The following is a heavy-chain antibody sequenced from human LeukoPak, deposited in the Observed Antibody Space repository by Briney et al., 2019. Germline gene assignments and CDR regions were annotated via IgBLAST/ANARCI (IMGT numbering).Heavy chain of an antibody. Sequence: PGGSLRLSCAASGFTFSSYWMSWVGQAPGKGLEWVANIKQDGSEKYYVDSVKGRFTISRDNAKNSLYLQMNSLRAEDTAVYYCARDSRDYDFWSGYYTYYMDVWGKGTTVTVSS. J-gene: IGHJ6*03. V-gene: IGHV3-7*01. D-gene: IGHD3-3*01. CDR3: ARDSRDYDFWSGYYTYYMDV. CDR2: IKQDGSEK. CDR1: GFTFSSYW.